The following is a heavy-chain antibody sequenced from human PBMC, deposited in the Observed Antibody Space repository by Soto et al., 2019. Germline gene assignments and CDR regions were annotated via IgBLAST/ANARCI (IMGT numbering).Heavy chain of an antibody. Sequence: QEQLVESGGGVVQPGTSLRLSCAASGFSFRSYAMHWVRQAPGKGLEWVAVISYDGSKKYYADSVKGRFTISRDNSKNALYLQMNSLRPEDTTVYYCAKSFGAIAATAFDIWGQGTMVTVSS. CDR3: AKSFGAIAATAFDI. D-gene: IGHD2-15*01. J-gene: IGHJ3*02. CDR2: ISYDGSKK. CDR1: GFSFRSYA. V-gene: IGHV3-30*18.